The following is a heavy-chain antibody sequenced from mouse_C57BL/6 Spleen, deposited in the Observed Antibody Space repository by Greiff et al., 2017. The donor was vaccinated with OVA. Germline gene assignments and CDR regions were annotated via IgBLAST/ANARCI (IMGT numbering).Heavy chain of an antibody. CDR1: GYTFTSYW. CDR3: ARREGYDDAMDY. Sequence: VQLQQPGAELVMPGASVKLSCKASGYTFTSYWMHWVKQRPGQGLEWIGEIDPSDSYTNYTQKFKGKSTLTVDKSSSTAYMPLSSLTSEDCAVYYGARREGYDDAMDYWGQGTSVTVSS. J-gene: IGHJ4*01. V-gene: IGHV1-69*01. D-gene: IGHD2-2*01. CDR2: IDPSDSYT.